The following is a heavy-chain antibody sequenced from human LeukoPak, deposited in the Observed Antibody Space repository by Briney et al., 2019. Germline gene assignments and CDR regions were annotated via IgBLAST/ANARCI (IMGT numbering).Heavy chain of an antibody. J-gene: IGHJ2*01. V-gene: IGHV3-30*04. D-gene: IGHD2-21*02. CDR3: ARGLSGDNWYFDL. Sequence: GGSLRLSCAASAFTFSTYAMHWVRQAPGKGLEWVAVISFDGRNKYYADSVKGRFTISRDNSKNTLYLQMNSLRAEDTAVYSCARGLSGDNWYFDLWGRGTLVTVSS. CDR1: AFTFSTYA. CDR2: ISFDGRNK.